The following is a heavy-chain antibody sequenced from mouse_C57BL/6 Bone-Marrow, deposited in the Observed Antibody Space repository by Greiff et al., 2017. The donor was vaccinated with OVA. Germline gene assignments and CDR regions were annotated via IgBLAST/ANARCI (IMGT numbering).Heavy chain of an antibody. CDR2: IRSKSSNYAT. J-gene: IGHJ2*01. Sequence: EVQGVESGGGLVQPKGSLKLSCAASGFTFNTYAMHWVRQAPGKGLEWVARIRSKSSNYATYYADSVKDRFTISRDDSQSMLYLQMNNLKTEDTAMYYCVRDEGYGYVFDYWGQGTTLTVSS. CDR1: GFTFNTYA. D-gene: IGHD2-2*01. CDR3: VRDEGYGYVFDY. V-gene: IGHV10-3*01.